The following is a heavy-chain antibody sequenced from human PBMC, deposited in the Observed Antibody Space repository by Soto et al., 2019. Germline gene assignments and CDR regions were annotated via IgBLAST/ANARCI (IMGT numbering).Heavy chain of an antibody. D-gene: IGHD3-3*01. CDR3: GKATPTFLIVVVVIRARKAFDT. J-gene: IGHJ3*02. CDR1: GFTFSSYA. CDR2: ISGSGGST. Sequence: GGSLRLSCAASGFTFSSYAMSWVRQAPGKGLEWVSAISGSGGSTYYADSVKGRFTISRDNSKNTLYLQMNSLRAEDMSVYYGGKATPTFLIVVVVIRARKAFDTWGKGPMVT. V-gene: IGHV3-23*01.